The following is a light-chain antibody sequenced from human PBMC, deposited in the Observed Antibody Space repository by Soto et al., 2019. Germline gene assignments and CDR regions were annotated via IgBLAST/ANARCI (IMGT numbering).Light chain of an antibody. Sequence: SYELTQPPSVSVSPGQTASITCSGDKLGDKYACWYQQKPGQSPVLVIYQDRQRPSGIPERFSGSNSGNTATLTISGTQAMDEADYFCQAWDSSTASYVFGTGTKLTVL. CDR2: QDR. CDR3: QAWDSSTASYV. V-gene: IGLV3-1*01. CDR1: KLGDKY. J-gene: IGLJ1*01.